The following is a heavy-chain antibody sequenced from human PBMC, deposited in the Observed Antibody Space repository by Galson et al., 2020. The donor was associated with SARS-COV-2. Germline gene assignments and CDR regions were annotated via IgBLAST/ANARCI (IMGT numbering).Heavy chain of an antibody. D-gene: IGHD6-19*01. CDR2: IKQDGSEK. J-gene: IGHJ6*02. V-gene: IGHV3-7*01. CDR1: GFTFSSYW. CDR3: ARDTGAVAGTDYYYGMDV. Sequence: GGSLRLSCAASGFTFSSYWMSWVRQAPGKGLDWVANIKQDGSEKYYVDSVKGRFTISRDNAKNSLYLQMNSLRAEDTAVYYCARDTGAVAGTDYYYGMDVWGQGTTVTVSS.